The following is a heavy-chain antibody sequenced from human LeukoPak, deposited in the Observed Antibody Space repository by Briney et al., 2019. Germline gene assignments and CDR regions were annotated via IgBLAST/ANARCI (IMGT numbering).Heavy chain of an antibody. V-gene: IGHV1-24*01. J-gene: IGHJ6*02. D-gene: IGHD5-18*01. Sequence: GASVKVSCEVSGYTLTELSMHWVRQAPGKGLEWMGGFDPEDGETIYAQKFQGRVTMTEDTSTDTAYMELSSLRSEDTAVYYCWIPYYYGMDVWGQGTTVTVSS. CDR3: WIPYYYGMDV. CDR1: GYTLTELS. CDR2: FDPEDGET.